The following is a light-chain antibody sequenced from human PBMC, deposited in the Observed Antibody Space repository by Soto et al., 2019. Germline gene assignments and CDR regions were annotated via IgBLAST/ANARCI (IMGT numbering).Light chain of an antibody. Sequence: QAVVTQPPSVSGAPGQRVTISCTGSSSNIGAIYDVHWYQQLPGTAPKLLIYGNSNRPSGVPDRFSGSKSGTSASLAITGLQAEDEADYYCQSYDISLRGWVFGGGTQLTVL. V-gene: IGLV1-40*01. CDR2: GNS. CDR1: SSNIGAIYD. J-gene: IGLJ3*02. CDR3: QSYDISLRGWV.